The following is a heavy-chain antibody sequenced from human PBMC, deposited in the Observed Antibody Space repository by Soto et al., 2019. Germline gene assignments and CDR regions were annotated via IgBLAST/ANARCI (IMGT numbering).Heavy chain of an antibody. J-gene: IGHJ5*02. CDR2: INAGNGNT. CDR1: GYTFTSYA. D-gene: IGHD3-3*01. CDR3: ARGPRITIFGVVNNNWFDP. V-gene: IGHV1-3*01. Sequence: ASVKVSCKASGYTFTSYAMHWVRQAPGQRLEWMGWINAGNGNTKYSQNFQGRVTITRDTSATTAYMELSSLRSEDTAVYYCARGPRITIFGVVNNNWFDPWGQGTLVTVSS.